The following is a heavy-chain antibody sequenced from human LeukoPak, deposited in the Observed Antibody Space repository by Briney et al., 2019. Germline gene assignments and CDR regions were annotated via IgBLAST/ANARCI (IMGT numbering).Heavy chain of an antibody. J-gene: IGHJ4*02. D-gene: IGHD1-26*01. CDR2: ISGSGGST. Sequence: GGSLRLSCAASGFTFSSYAMSWVRQAPGKGLEWVSAISGSGGSTYYADSVKGRFTISRDNSKNTLYLQMNSLRAEDTAVYYCAKDPYTQWELLFRFWVYYFDYWGQGTLVTVSS. V-gene: IGHV3-23*01. CDR1: GFTFSSYA. CDR3: AKDPYTQWELLFRFWVYYFDY.